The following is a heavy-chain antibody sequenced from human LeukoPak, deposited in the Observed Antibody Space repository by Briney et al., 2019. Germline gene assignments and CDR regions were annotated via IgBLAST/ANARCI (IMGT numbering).Heavy chain of an antibody. V-gene: IGHV3-74*01. J-gene: IGHJ4*02. D-gene: IGHD2-2*01. CDR1: GFTFSSYW. CDR2: INSDGSST. Sequence: GGSLRLSCAASGFTFSSYWMHWVRQAPGKGLVWVSRINSDGSSTSYADSVKGRFTISRDNAKNTLYLQMNSLRVEDTAVHYCARAYCTSTTCYLDCWGQGTLVTVSS. CDR3: ARAYCTSTTCYLDC.